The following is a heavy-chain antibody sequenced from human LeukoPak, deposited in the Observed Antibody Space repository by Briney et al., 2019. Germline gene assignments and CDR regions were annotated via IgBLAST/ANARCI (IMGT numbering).Heavy chain of an antibody. J-gene: IGHJ4*02. V-gene: IGHV4-30-2*01. CDR3: ARHVRLVGSSWSSFFDY. CDR1: GGSISSGGYS. Sequence: SETLSLTCAVSGGSISSGGYSWGWIRQPPGKGLEWIGYIYHSGSTYYNPSLKSRVTISVDRSKNQFSLKLSSVTAADTAVYYCARHVRLVGSSWSSFFDYWGQGTLVTVSS. D-gene: IGHD6-6*01. CDR2: IYHSGST.